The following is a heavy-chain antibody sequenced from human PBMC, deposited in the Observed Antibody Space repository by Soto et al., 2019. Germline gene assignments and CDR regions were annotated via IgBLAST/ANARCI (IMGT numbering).Heavy chain of an antibody. J-gene: IGHJ5*02. Sequence: SDTLSLTCTVSGGSISSGGYYWSWIRQHPGKGLEWIGYIYYSGSTYYNPSLKSRVTISVDTSKNQFSLKLSSVAAADTAVYYCARGTRLTIFGVVSNWFDPWGQGTLVTVSS. CDR2: IYYSGST. CDR3: ARGTRLTIFGVVSNWFDP. V-gene: IGHV4-31*02. D-gene: IGHD3-3*01. CDR1: GGSISSGGYY.